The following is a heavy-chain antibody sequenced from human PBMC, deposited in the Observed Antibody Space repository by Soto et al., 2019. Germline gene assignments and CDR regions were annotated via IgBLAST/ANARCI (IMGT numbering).Heavy chain of an antibody. J-gene: IGHJ6*02. Sequence: TLSLTCTVSGGSISSYYWSWIRQPPGKGLEWIGYIYYSGSTNYNPSLKSRVTISVDTSKNQFSLKLSSVTAADTAVYYCARGSRGYYYYGMDVWGQGTTVTVSS. CDR1: GGSISSYY. V-gene: IGHV4-59*01. CDR2: IYYSGST. D-gene: IGHD6-13*01. CDR3: ARGSRGYYYYGMDV.